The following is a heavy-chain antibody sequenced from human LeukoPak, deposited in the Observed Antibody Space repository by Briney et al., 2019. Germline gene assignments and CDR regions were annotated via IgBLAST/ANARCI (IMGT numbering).Heavy chain of an antibody. D-gene: IGHD3-10*01. CDR1: GGSFSGYY. J-gene: IGHJ6*02. CDR2: INHSGST. Sequence: SETLSLTCAVYGGSFSGYYWSWIRQPPGKGLEWIGEINHSGSTNYNPSLKSRVTISVDTSKNQFSLKLSSVTAADTAVYYCARQDIWFGELVVWGQGTTVTVSS. CDR3: ARQDIWFGELVV. V-gene: IGHV4-34*01.